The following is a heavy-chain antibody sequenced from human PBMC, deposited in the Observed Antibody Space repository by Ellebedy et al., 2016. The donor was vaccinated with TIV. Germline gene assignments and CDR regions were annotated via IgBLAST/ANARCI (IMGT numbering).Heavy chain of an antibody. CDR1: GIIVSDYF. Sequence: GGSLRLSCEASGIIVSDYFMNWVRQAPGKGLEWVSVLYPDAKTNYTDTVNGRFIVSRDSSKNTLYLQMNGLTAEDTAVYYCARDPGGGGDFGDNWFDPWGQGTLVTVSS. D-gene: IGHD2-21*01. V-gene: IGHV3-66*01. CDR3: ARDPGGGGDFGDNWFDP. J-gene: IGHJ5*02. CDR2: LYPDAKT.